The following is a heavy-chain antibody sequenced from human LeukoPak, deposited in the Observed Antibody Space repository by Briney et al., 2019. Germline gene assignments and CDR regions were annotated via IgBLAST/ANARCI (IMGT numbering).Heavy chain of an antibody. D-gene: IGHD3-10*01. Sequence: PSETLSLTCAVYGGSFSGYYWSWIRQPPGKGLEWIGEINHSGSTNYNPSLKSRVTISVDTSKNQFSLKLSSVTAADTAVYYCARDIYGWFGELLMYYYMDVWGKGTTVTISS. CDR2: INHSGST. CDR3: ARDIYGWFGELLMYYYMDV. CDR1: GGSFSGYY. V-gene: IGHV4-34*01. J-gene: IGHJ6*03.